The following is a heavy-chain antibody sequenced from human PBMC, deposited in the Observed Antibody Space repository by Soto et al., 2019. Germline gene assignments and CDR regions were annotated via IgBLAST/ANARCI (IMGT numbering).Heavy chain of an antibody. D-gene: IGHD2-2*01. CDR2: ISAYNGNT. J-gene: IGHJ1*01. CDR1: GYTFTSYG. V-gene: IGHV1-18*01. CDR3: ARGVAVPAATYAEYFQH. Sequence: ASVKVSCKASGYTFTSYGISWVRQAPGQGLEWMGWISAYNGNTNYTQKLQGRVTMTTDTSTSTAYMELRSLRSDDTAVYYCARGVAVPAATYAEYFQHWGQGTLVTVSS.